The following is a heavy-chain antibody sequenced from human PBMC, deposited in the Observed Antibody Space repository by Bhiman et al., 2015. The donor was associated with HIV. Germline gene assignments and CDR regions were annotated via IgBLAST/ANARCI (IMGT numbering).Heavy chain of an antibody. V-gene: IGHV3-30*18. CDR3: VKPKVKGRATVGFDY. CDR1: GFTFSSYW. Sequence: VQLVESGGGLVQPGGSLRLSCGASGFTFSSYWMSWVRQAPGKGLEWVAVVSDDGSDQKYVDSVKGRLTISRDNSKNTVYLQMNSLRSEDTAVYFCVKPKVKGRATVGFDYWGQGTLVTVSS. J-gene: IGHJ4*02. CDR2: VSDDGSDQ. D-gene: IGHD1-26*01.